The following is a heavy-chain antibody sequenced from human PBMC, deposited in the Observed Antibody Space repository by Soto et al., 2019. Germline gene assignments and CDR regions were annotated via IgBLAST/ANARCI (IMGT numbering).Heavy chain of an antibody. D-gene: IGHD3-22*01. Sequence: SETLSLTCTVSGGSISSGSYYWSWIRLPPGKGLEWIGYIYNSGSANYNPSLKSRVTMSVDTSKNQFSLNLSSLTAADTAVYYCARAAPLRYYYESTNDSYDYWGQGTLVTVSS. V-gene: IGHV4-61*01. J-gene: IGHJ4*02. CDR2: IYNSGSA. CDR1: GGSISSGSYY. CDR3: ARAAPLRYYYESTNDSYDY.